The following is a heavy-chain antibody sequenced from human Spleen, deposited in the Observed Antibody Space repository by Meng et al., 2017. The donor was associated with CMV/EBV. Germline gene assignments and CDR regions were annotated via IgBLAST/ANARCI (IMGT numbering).Heavy chain of an antibody. CDR2: ITPYNENT. CDR3: ARIRNGSNTFDY. Sequence: CQATGYSSTRYGLSWVRQAPGPGLASMGWITPYNENTNYVQTLQARLTMTTDTSTSTDFVDLRSLRSGDTAVYYCARIRNGSNTFDYWGQGTLVTISS. V-gene: IGHV1-18*01. CDR1: GYSSTRYG. D-gene: IGHD2-8*01. J-gene: IGHJ4*02.